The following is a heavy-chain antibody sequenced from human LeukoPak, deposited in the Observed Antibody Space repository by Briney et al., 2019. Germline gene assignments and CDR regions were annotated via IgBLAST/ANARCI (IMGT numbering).Heavy chain of an antibody. CDR2: ITVYNDNT. J-gene: IGHJ4*02. V-gene: IGHV1-18*01. D-gene: IGHD5-24*01. CDR3: ARAKNERATMEPFDY. Sequence: ASVKVSCKASGYTFTSYGISWVRRAPGQGLEWMGWITVYNDNTNYAQNLQGRVTMTTDTSTRTAYMELRSLRSDDTAVYYCARAKNERATMEPFDYWGQGTLVTVSS. CDR1: GYTFTSYG.